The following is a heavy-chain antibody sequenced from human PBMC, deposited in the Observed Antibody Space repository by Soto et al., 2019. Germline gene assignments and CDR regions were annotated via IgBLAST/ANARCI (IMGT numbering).Heavy chain of an antibody. CDR1: GYTFSNWW. Sequence: PGESLKISCKGSGYTFSNWWIAWVRQMPGKGLEYMGIIYPSDSQTRYSPSFQGQVTTSADKSINTAYLQWSSLKASGTAIYYCARHGFYGDFSSNYFDPWGQGTLVTVSS. CDR3: ARHGFYGDFSSNYFDP. CDR2: IYPSDSQT. V-gene: IGHV5-51*01. D-gene: IGHD4-17*01. J-gene: IGHJ5*02.